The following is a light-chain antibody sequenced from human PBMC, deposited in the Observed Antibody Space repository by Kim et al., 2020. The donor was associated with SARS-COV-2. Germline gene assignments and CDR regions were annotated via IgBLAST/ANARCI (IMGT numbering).Light chain of an antibody. J-gene: IGLJ1*01. CDR1: RSNIGSNY. Sequence: QRVAFSLSGSRSNIGSNYVYWYQQLPGAAPKLLIYENYQRPSGVPDRFSGSKSGTSASLAISGLRSEDEAHYYCAAWDDSLSVHYVFGTGTKVTVL. CDR3: AAWDDSLSVHYV. CDR2: ENY. V-gene: IGLV1-47*01.